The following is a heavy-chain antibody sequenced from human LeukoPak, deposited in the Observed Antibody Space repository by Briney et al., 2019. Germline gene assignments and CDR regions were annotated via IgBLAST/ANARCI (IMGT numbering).Heavy chain of an antibody. D-gene: IGHD2-15*01. Sequence: SETLSLTCTVSGGSISSYYWSWIRQPPGKGLEWIGYIYYSGSTNYNPSLKSRVTISVDTSKNQFSLKLSSVTAADTAVYYCARDRGGSCEFDYWGQGTLVTVSS. CDR1: GGSISSYY. J-gene: IGHJ4*02. V-gene: IGHV4-59*01. CDR3: ARDRGGSCEFDY. CDR2: IYYSGST.